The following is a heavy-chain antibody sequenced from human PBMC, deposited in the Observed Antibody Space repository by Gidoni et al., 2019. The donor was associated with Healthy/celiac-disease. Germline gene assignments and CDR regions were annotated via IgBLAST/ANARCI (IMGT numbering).Heavy chain of an antibody. Sequence: QVQLVQSGAEVKKPGASVKVSCKASGYTFTGYYMHWVRQDPGQGLEWMGWINPNSGGTNYAQKFQGRVTMTRDTSISTAYMELSRLRSDDTAVYYCARDAELNYYDSSGYSVDYWGQGTLVTVSS. J-gene: IGHJ4*02. CDR1: GYTFTGYY. CDR2: INPNSGGT. V-gene: IGHV1-2*02. CDR3: ARDAELNYYDSSGYSVDY. D-gene: IGHD3-22*01.